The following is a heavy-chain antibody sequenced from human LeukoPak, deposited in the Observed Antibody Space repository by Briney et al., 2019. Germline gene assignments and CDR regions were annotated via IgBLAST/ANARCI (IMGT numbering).Heavy chain of an antibody. Sequence: PSETLSLTCTVSGGSISSYYWSWIRQPAGKGLEWIGRIYISGSGSTNYNPSLKSRVTMSVDTSKNQFSLKLSSVTAADTAVYYCAAITMVRGAPGYWGQGTLVIVSS. J-gene: IGHJ4*02. CDR3: AAITMVRGAPGY. CDR1: GGSISSYY. V-gene: IGHV4-4*07. D-gene: IGHD3-10*01. CDR2: IYISGSGST.